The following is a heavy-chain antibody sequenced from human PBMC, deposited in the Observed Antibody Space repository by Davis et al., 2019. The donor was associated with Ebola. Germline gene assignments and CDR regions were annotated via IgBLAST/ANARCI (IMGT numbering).Heavy chain of an antibody. V-gene: IGHV3-7*03. J-gene: IGHJ4*02. D-gene: IGHD2-15*01. CDR2: IKEDGSEK. CDR1: GFTFSNYW. Sequence: GESLKISCAASGFTFSNYWMSWIRQAPGKGLEWVASIKEDGSEKYHVDSVKGRFTISRDNAKNSLCLHMGSLRAEDTAMYYCAKSTGGSAYSSLDYWGQGTLVTVSS. CDR3: AKSTGGSAYSSLDY.